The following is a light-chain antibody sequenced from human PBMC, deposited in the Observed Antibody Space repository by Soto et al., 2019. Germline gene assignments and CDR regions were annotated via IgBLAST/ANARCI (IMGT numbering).Light chain of an antibody. CDR3: QDYGSSPQT. J-gene: IGKJ1*01. Sequence: DIVLTQSPGTLSLSPGERATLSCRASQRISSNYLGWYQQKPGQAPRLLIYAASSRATGIPDRFSGSGSATDFTRTISRLEPEDFAVYYCQDYGSSPQTFGQGTKVEI. CDR2: AAS. V-gene: IGKV3-20*01. CDR1: QRISSNY.